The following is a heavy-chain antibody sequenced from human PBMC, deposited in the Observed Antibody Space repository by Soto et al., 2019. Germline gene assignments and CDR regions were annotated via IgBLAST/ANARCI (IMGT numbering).Heavy chain of an antibody. Sequence: PGASLRLSCAASGFTVSSNYMSWFRQAPGKGLEWVSVIYSGGSTYYADSVKGRFTISRDNSKNTLYLQMNSLRAEDTAVYYCARSSNGIAAAGTGFDYWGQGTLVTVSS. CDR2: IYSGGST. CDR1: GFTVSSNY. CDR3: ARSSNGIAAAGTGFDY. D-gene: IGHD6-13*01. V-gene: IGHV3-53*01. J-gene: IGHJ4*02.